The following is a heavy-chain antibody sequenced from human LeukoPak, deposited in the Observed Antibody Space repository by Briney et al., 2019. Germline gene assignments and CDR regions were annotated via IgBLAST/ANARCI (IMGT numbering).Heavy chain of an antibody. CDR1: GYSISSGYY. Sequence: SETLSLICAVSGYSISSGYYWGWIRQPPGKGLEWIGSIYHSGSTYHNPSLKSRVTISVDTTKNQFSLKLSSVTAADTAVYYCARGRIVVVVAATNPFDYWGQGTLVTVSS. V-gene: IGHV4-38-2*01. D-gene: IGHD2-15*01. CDR3: ARGRIVVVVAATNPFDY. J-gene: IGHJ4*02. CDR2: IYHSGST.